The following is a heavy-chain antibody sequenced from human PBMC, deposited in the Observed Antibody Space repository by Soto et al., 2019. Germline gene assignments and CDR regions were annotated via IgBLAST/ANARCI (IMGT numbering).Heavy chain of an antibody. J-gene: IGHJ4*02. CDR2: IYYSGST. V-gene: IGHV4-39*01. CDR1: GGSISSRSYY. CDR3: ASYYYYGSGSYQYYFDY. Sequence: SETLSLTCTVSGGSISSRSYYWGWIRQPPGKGLEWIGSIYYSGSTYYNPSLKSRVTISVDTSKNQFSLKLSSVTAADTAVYYCASYYYYGSGSYQYYFDYWGQGTLVTVSS. D-gene: IGHD3-10*01.